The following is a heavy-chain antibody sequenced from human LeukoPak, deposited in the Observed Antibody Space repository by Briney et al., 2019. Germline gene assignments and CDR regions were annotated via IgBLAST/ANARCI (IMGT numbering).Heavy chain of an antibody. CDR2: ISGSSRHK. CDR1: GFTFSNYA. V-gene: IGHV3-21*01. CDR3: ARNANFAAGYYIDY. D-gene: IGHD6-13*01. J-gene: IGHJ4*02. Sequence: SGGSLRLSCAASGFTFSNYAMNWVRQAPGKGLEWVSSISGSSRHKYYADSVKGRFTISRDNAKNSLYLQMNSLRAEDTAVYYCARNANFAAGYYIDYWGQGTLVTVSS.